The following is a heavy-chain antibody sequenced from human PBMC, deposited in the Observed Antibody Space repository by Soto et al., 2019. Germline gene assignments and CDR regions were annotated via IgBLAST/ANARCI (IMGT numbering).Heavy chain of an antibody. CDR2: VYYTGST. D-gene: IGHD2-21*02. V-gene: IGHV4-59*01. CDR1: GGSISGSY. J-gene: IGHJ4*02. CDR3: AKLSAGINQPTLTTVMTVLDF. Sequence: SLTCSVSGGSISGSYWSWIRQSPGKGLEWLGYVYYTGSTNYSPSLRAENQISLRLTSVTAADTAVYFCAKLSAGINQPTLTTVMTVLDFWGQGVLVTVSS.